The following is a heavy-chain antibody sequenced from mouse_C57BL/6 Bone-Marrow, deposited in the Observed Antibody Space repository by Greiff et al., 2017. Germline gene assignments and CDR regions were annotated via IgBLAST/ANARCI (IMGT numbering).Heavy chain of an antibody. D-gene: IGHD1-1*01. CDR2: IDPSDSYT. J-gene: IGHJ4*01. CDR3: ASYGGYYYAPYAMDY. V-gene: IGHV1-50*01. CDR1: GYTFTSYW. Sequence: QVQLKQPGAELVKPGASVKLSCKASGYTFTSYWMQWVKQRPGQGLEWIGEIDPSDSYTNYNQKFKGKATLTVDTSSSTAYMQLSSLTSEDSAVYYCASYGGYYYAPYAMDYWGQGTSVTVSS.